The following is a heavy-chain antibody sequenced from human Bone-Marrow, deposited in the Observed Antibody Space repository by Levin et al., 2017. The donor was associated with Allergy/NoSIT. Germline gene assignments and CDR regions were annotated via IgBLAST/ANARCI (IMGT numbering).Heavy chain of an antibody. J-gene: IGHJ6*03. D-gene: IGHD2-15*01. CDR3: ARAGGYYFYYLDV. Sequence: SQTLSLPCSVSGDSTPTDYWTWVRQTPGEGLEWIGFISYNGDANYNPSLESRVSISIDTSKNQFSLTMHSVTAADSAVYYCARAGGYYFYYLDVWGEGTTVAVSS. CDR1: GDSTPTDY. CDR2: ISYNGDA. V-gene: IGHV4-59*01.